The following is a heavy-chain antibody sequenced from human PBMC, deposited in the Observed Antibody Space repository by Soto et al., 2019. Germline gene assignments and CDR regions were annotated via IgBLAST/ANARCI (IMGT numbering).Heavy chain of an antibody. J-gene: IGHJ6*02. V-gene: IGHV4-34*01. CDR1: GGSFSGYY. CDR2: INHSGST. D-gene: IGHD3-10*01. CDR3: ARSRGSGSYRSYYYYGMDV. Sequence: PSETLSLTCAVYGGSFSGYYWSWIRQPPGKGLEWIGEINHSGSTNYNPSLKSRVTISVDTSKNQFSPKLSSVTAADTAVYYCARSRGSGSYRSYYYYGMDVWGQGTTVTVYS.